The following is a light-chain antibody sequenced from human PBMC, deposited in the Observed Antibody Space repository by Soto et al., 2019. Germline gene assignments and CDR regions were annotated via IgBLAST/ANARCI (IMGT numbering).Light chain of an antibody. V-gene: IGKV3-11*01. J-gene: IGKJ4*01. CDR1: QSVSSY. Sequence: EIVLTQSPATLSLSPGERATLSCRASQSVSSYLAWYQQKPGQAPRLLIYGASNRATGIPARFSGSGSGTDFTLTISSLAAEYFAVYYCQQRGTFGGGTKVEIK. CDR2: GAS. CDR3: QQRGT.